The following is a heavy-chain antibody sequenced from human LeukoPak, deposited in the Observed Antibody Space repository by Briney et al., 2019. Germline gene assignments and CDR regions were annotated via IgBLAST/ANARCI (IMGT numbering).Heavy chain of an antibody. J-gene: IGHJ5*02. D-gene: IGHD2-15*01. V-gene: IGHV1-18*01. CDR1: GYTFTSYG. CDR3: ARLRRGAGLWPPPPMNWFDP. CDR2: ISAYNGNT. Sequence: ASVKVSCKASGYTFTSYGISWVRQAPGQGLEWMGWISAYNGNTNYAQKLQGRVTMTTDTSTSTAYMELSRLRSDDTAVYYCARLRRGAGLWPPPPMNWFDPWGQGTLVTVSS.